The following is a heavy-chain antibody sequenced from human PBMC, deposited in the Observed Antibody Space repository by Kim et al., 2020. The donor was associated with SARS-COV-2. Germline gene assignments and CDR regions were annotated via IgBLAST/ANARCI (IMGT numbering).Heavy chain of an antibody. CDR1: GFSFSRQW. CDR3: AGGALDL. D-gene: IGHD3-16*01. J-gene: IGHJ5*02. CDR2: ISPDGTVN. V-gene: IGHV3-7*04. Sequence: GGSLRLSCAASGFSFSRQWMCWVRRAPGKGLEWVATISPDGTVNFYVDSLKGRFTISSNNDKDLVFQQMNSLTVGDTAVYYCAGGALDLWGQGTLVTVSS.